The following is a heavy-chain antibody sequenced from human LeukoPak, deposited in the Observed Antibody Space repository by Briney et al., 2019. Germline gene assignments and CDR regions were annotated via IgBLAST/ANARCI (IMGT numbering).Heavy chain of an antibody. CDR3: AAVGEYYDILTGYDAFDI. D-gene: IGHD3-9*01. CDR2: IVVGSGNT. Sequence: GTSVKVSCKASGLTFTSSAVQWVRQARGQRLEWIGWIVVGSGNTNYAQKFQERVTITRDMSTSTAYMELSSLRSEDTAVYYCAAVGEYYDILTGYDAFDIWGQGTMVTVSS. CDR1: GLTFTSSA. J-gene: IGHJ3*02. V-gene: IGHV1-58*01.